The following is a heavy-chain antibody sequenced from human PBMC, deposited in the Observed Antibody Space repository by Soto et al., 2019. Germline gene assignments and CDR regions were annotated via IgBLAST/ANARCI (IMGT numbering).Heavy chain of an antibody. CDR2: ISGSGGST. CDR3: AKGRYFDWAPSSYYFDY. Sequence: GGSLRLSCAASGFTFSSYAMSWVRQAPGKGLEWVSAISGSGGSTYYADSVKGRFTISRDNSKNTLYLQMNSLRAEDTAVYYCAKGRYFDWAPSSYYFDYWGQGTLVTVSS. CDR1: GFTFSSYA. D-gene: IGHD3-9*01. J-gene: IGHJ4*02. V-gene: IGHV3-23*01.